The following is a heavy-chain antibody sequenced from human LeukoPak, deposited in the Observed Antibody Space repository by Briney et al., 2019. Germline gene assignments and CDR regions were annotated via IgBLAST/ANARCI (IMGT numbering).Heavy chain of an antibody. CDR3: ARDRFLEWLPDQYYLDY. J-gene: IGHJ4*02. V-gene: IGHV4-59*01. CDR1: GGSISGYY. D-gene: IGHD3-3*01. Sequence: SETPSLTCTVSGGSISGYYWSWIRQPPGKGLEWIAYIYYNGISNYNPSLKSRVIISVDSSKNQFSLKLTSVTAADTAVYYCARDRFLEWLPDQYYLDYWGQGTLVTVSS. CDR2: IYYNGIS.